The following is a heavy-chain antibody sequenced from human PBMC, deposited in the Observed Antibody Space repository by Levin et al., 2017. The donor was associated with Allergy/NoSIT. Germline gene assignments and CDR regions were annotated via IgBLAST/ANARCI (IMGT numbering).Heavy chain of an antibody. CDR1: GFTFSSYG. CDR2: IWYDGSNK. Sequence: GGSLRLSCAASGFTFSSYGMHWVRQAPGKGLEWVAVIWYDGSNKYYADSVKGRFTISRDNSKNTLYLQMNSLRAEDTAVYYCARESDGLGYCSGGSCFKPYYFDYWGQGTLVTVSS. CDR3: ARESDGLGYCSGGSCFKPYYFDY. J-gene: IGHJ4*02. V-gene: IGHV3-33*01. D-gene: IGHD2-15*01.